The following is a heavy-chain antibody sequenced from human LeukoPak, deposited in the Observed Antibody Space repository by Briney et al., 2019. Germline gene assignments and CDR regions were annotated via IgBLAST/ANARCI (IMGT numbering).Heavy chain of an antibody. CDR3: ARSAAYYDFWSGYSGVSYFDY. Sequence: GASVKVSCKASGYTFTSYGISWVRQAPGQGLEWMGWISAYNGNTNYAQKLQGRVTMITDTSTSTAYMELRSLRSDDTAVYYCARSAAYYDFWSGYSGVSYFDYWGQGTLVTVSS. V-gene: IGHV1-18*01. D-gene: IGHD3-3*01. CDR1: GYTFTSYG. CDR2: ISAYNGNT. J-gene: IGHJ4*02.